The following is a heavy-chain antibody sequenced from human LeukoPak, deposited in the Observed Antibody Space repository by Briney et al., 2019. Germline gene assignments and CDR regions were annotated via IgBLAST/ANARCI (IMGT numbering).Heavy chain of an antibody. CDR2: ISGSGGST. CDR3: ATSFLYSSSWYED. CDR1: GFTFSSYA. J-gene: IGHJ4*02. Sequence: PGGSLRLSCAASGFTFSSYAMSWVRQAPGKGLEWVSAISGSGGSTYYADSVKGRFTISRDNSKNTLYLQMNSLRAEDTAVYYCATSFLYSSSWYEDWGQGTLVTVSS. D-gene: IGHD6-13*01. V-gene: IGHV3-23*01.